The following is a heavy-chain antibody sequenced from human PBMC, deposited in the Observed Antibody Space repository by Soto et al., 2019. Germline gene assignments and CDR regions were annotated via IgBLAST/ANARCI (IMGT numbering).Heavy chain of an antibody. CDR3: AREGSPIGGKGEKSTVTYWYFDL. D-gene: IGHD4-17*01. Sequence: QVQLQESGPGLVKPSQTLSLTCTVSGGSISSGDYYWSWIRQPPGKGLEWIGYIYYSGSTYYNPSLKSRVTISVDTSKNQFSLKLSSVTAADTAVYYCAREGSPIGGKGEKSTVTYWYFDLWGRGTLVTVSS. J-gene: IGHJ2*01. CDR2: IYYSGST. CDR1: GGSISSGDYY. V-gene: IGHV4-30-4*01.